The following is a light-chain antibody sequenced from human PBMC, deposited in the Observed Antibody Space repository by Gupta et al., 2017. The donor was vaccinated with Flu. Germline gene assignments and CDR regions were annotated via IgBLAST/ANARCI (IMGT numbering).Light chain of an antibody. Sequence: TISCTGSSTKVGAPYDINWYQQLPGKAPKLLIYGDSNRPSGVPDRFSGSKSGTSASLAITGLQAEDEADYYCQSYDSSMSGFWVFGGGTKLTVL. CDR3: QSYDSSMSGFWV. V-gene: IGLV1-40*01. J-gene: IGLJ3*02. CDR2: GDS. CDR1: STKVGAPYD.